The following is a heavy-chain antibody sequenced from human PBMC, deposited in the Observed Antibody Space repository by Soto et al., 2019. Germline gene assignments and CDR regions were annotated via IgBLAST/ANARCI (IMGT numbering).Heavy chain of an antibody. CDR2: IYYSGST. D-gene: IGHD3-22*01. Sequence: PSETLSFTCTVSGGSISSGDYYWSWIRQPPGKGPEWIGYIYYSGSTYYNPSPKSRVTISVDTSKNQFSLKLSSVTAADTAVYYCARVLYYYDSCGYYYYFDYWGQGTLVTVSS. J-gene: IGHJ4*02. CDR3: ARVLYYYDSCGYYYYFDY. CDR1: GGSISSGDYY. V-gene: IGHV4-30-4*01.